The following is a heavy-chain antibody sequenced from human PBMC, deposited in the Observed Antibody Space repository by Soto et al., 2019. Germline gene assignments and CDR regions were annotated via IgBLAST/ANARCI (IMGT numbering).Heavy chain of an antibody. V-gene: IGHV4-61*01. CDR2: IYYIGDI. CDR1: SGFVRSSTYY. Sequence: QVQLQESGPGLVKPSETLSLTCTVSSGFVRSSTYYWSWIRQPPGKGLEWIGYIYYIGDINYNPSLKSRVTMSVDTSKNQFSLELSSVTAADTAVYYCAREFYGMDVWGQGTTVTVSS. CDR3: AREFYGMDV. J-gene: IGHJ6*02.